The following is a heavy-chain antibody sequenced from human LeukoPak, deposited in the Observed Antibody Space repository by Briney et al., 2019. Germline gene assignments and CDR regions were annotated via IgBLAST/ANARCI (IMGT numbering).Heavy chain of an antibody. D-gene: IGHD3-10*01. J-gene: IGHJ4*02. Sequence: SVKVSCKASGGTFSSYAISWVRQAPGQGLEWMGGIIPIFGTANYAQKFQGRVTITADESTSTAYMELSSLRSEDTAVYYCTRDGLRGSGSYYYFDYWGQGTLVTVSS. CDR1: GGTFSSYA. CDR2: IIPIFGTA. CDR3: TRDGLRGSGSYYYFDY. V-gene: IGHV1-69*01.